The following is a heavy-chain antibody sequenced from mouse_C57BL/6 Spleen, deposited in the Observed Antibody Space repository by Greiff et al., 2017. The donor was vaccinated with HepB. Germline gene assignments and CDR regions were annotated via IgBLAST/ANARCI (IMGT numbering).Heavy chain of an antibody. V-gene: IGHV5-4*01. CDR1: GFTFSSYA. CDR3: ARDTTTVVEGAMDY. D-gene: IGHD1-1*01. CDR2: ISDGGSYT. J-gene: IGHJ4*01. Sequence: EVKLVESGGGLVKPGGSLKLSCAASGFTFSSYAMSWVRQTPEKRLEWVATISDGGSYTDYPDNVKGRFTISRDNAKNNLYLQMSHLKSEDTAMYYCARDTTTVVEGAMDYWGQGTSVTVSS.